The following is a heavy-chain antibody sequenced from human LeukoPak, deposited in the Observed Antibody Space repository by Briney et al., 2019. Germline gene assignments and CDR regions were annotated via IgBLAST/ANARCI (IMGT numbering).Heavy chain of an antibody. CDR3: ARYRIQLVAGYFDY. D-gene: IGHD6-6*01. Sequence: GGSLRLSCAVSGITFNTAWMSWVRQAPGKGLEWVSYISSSGSTIYYADSVKGRFTISRDNAKNSLYLQMNSLRAEDTAVYYCARYRIQLVAGYFDYWGQGTLVTASS. V-gene: IGHV3-48*04. CDR2: ISSSGSTI. CDR1: GITFNTAW. J-gene: IGHJ4*02.